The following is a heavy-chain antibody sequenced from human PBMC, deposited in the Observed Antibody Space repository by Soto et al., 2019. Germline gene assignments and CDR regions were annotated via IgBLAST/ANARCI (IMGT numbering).Heavy chain of an antibody. CDR2: MNPNSGKT. D-gene: IGHD5-18*01. CDR3: ARGGQIWSS. Sequence: ASVKVSCKASGYTFTSYDINWVRQATGQGLEWVGWMNPNSGKTDYAQKFQGRVTMTRNTSISTAYMELTSLTSEDTAVYYCARGGQIWSSWGQGTQVTVSS. V-gene: IGHV1-8*01. CDR1: GYTFTSYD. J-gene: IGHJ5*02.